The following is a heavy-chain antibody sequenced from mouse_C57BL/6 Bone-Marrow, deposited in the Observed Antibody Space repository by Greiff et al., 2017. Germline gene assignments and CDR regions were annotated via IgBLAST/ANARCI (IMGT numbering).Heavy chain of an antibody. Sequence: EVKVEESGEGLVKPGGSLKLSCAASGFTFSSYAMSWVRQTPEKRLEWVAYISSGGDYIYYADTVKGRFTISRDNARNTLYLQMSSLKSEDTAMYYCTREGRKGAMDYWGQGTSVTVSS. CDR1: GFTFSSYA. V-gene: IGHV5-9-1*02. J-gene: IGHJ4*01. D-gene: IGHD3-3*01. CDR3: TREGRKGAMDY. CDR2: ISSGGDYI.